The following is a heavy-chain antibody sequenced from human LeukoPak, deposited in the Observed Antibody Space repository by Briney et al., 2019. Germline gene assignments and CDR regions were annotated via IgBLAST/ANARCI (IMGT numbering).Heavy chain of an antibody. Sequence: ASVKVSCKASGYTFTSYYMHWVRQAPGQGLEWMGWIIPNTGDTNYAQKFRDGVTMTGDRSITTVYMELTTLRFDDTAVYYCARDLGTFTFDFDYWSQGTLVTVSS. CDR3: ARDLGTFTFDFDY. D-gene: IGHD1-26*01. CDR1: GYTFTSYY. CDR2: IIPNTGDT. J-gene: IGHJ4*02. V-gene: IGHV1-2*02.